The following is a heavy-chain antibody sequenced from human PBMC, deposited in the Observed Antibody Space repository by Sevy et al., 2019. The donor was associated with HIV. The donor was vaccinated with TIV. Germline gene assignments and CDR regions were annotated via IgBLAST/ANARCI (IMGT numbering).Heavy chain of an antibody. V-gene: IGHV3-23*01. CDR2: ISFSGVAT. CDR1: GFTFGIYG. J-gene: IGHJ6*02. CDR3: ANPPCNQDVLHYYGMDV. Sequence: GGSLRLAWVGSGFTFGIYGMSWVRQPPGKWLEWVSSISFSGVATFYADSVKGRFTIFTDNSKNLPYLQMNSLRAQDTAVYFCANPPCNQDVLHYYGMDVWGQGTTVTVSS. D-gene: IGHD3-10*02.